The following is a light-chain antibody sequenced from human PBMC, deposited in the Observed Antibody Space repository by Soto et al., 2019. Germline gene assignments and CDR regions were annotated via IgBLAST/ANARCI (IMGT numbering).Light chain of an antibody. J-gene: IGKJ1*01. CDR2: GAS. CDR1: QIISSSY. CDR3: QQYANSLWT. V-gene: IGKV3-20*01. Sequence: EIVLTQSPGTLSLSPGERATLSCRASQIISSSYLVWYQHKPGQAPRLLIDGASRTATGIPDRFSGGGSGTDFTRTISSLEPADVELYYCQQYANSLWTFCQGTKVEIK.